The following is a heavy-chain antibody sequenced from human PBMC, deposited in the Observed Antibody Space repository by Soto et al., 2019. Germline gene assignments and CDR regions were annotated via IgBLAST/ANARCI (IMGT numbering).Heavy chain of an antibody. CDR3: ARSLHVSEGFGELIPFDY. V-gene: IGHV4-39*07. Sequence: SETLSLTCTVSSASIGSSDYTWGWIRQPPGKGLEWIGSIYYSGTTYYNPSLNSRVTVSVDKSKNQFSLKLSSVTAADTAVYYCARSLHVSEGFGELIPFDYWGQGTLVTVSS. D-gene: IGHD3-10*01. CDR1: SASIGSSDYT. J-gene: IGHJ4*02. CDR2: IYYSGTT.